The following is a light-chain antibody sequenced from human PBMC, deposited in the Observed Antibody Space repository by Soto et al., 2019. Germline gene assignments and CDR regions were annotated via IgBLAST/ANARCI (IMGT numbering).Light chain of an antibody. CDR3: MQSLQLRP. Sequence: DIVLTQTPLSSPVTLGQPASFSCRSSRSLLHSDGNTYLSWLHQRPGQPPRLLIYQISKRLSGVPDRFSGSGAGTSFTLKISRVEAQDVGIYFCMQSLQLRPFGQGTKVDIK. J-gene: IGKJ1*01. CDR2: QIS. V-gene: IGKV2-24*01. CDR1: RSLLHSDGNTY.